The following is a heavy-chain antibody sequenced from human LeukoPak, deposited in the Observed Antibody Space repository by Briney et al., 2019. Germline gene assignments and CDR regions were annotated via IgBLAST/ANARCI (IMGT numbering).Heavy chain of an antibody. CDR1: GFTFSSYS. CDR3: ARELGNSCFDY. J-gene: IGHJ4*02. V-gene: IGHV3-21*01. CDR2: ISSSSSYI. D-gene: IGHD7-27*01. Sequence: GGSLRLSCAASGFTFSSYSMNWVRQAPGKGLEWVSSISSSSSYIYYADSVKGRSTISRDNAKNSLYLQMNSLRAEDTAVYYYARELGNSCFDYWGQGTLVTVSS.